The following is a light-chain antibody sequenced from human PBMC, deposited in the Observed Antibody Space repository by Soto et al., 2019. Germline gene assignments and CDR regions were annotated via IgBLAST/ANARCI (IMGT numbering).Light chain of an antibody. CDR2: AES. V-gene: IGKV1-39*01. Sequence: DVQMTQSPSTLSASVGDRVTITCRAIQLIYNWLAWYQQKPGKAPKLLIYAESSLQSGVPSRSSGSGSGTDFTLPTSSLQHEDFAPSYCQQSYINPPTFGQGTQL. CDR1: QLIYNW. CDR3: QQSYINPPT. J-gene: IGKJ1*01.